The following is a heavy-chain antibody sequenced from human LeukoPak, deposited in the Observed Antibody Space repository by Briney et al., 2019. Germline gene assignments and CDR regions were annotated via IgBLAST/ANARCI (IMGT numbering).Heavy chain of an antibody. CDR1: GFTFSNYA. J-gene: IGHJ4*02. Sequence: PGGSLRLSCVASGFTFSNYAMNWVRQAPGKGLEWVSTIKGRGDTTYYVDSVKGRLTISRDNSKNTLYLQMDSLRAEDTAVYYCAIDDLNYWGQGTLVTVSS. D-gene: IGHD1-1*01. CDR3: AIDDLNY. V-gene: IGHV3-23*01. CDR2: IKGRGDTT.